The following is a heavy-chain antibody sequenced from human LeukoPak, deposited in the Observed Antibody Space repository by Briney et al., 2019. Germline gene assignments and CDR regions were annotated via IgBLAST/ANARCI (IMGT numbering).Heavy chain of an antibody. CDR1: GGSISSSSYY. CDR3: ARDFDYGDYGWFDP. D-gene: IGHD4-17*01. Sequence: SETLSLTCTVSGGSISSSSYYWGWIRQPPGKGLEWIGSIYYSGSTYYNPSLKSRVTISVDTSKNQFSLKLSSVTAADTAVYYCARDFDYGDYGWFDPWGQGTLVTVSS. V-gene: IGHV4-39*07. J-gene: IGHJ5*02. CDR2: IYYSGST.